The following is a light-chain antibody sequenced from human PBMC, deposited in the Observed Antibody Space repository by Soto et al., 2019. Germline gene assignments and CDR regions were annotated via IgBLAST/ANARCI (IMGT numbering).Light chain of an antibody. CDR3: SSFAGNNNLV. V-gene: IGLV2-8*01. CDR1: SSDVGGYYD. Sequence: QSALTQPPSASGSPGQSVTISCTGTSSDVGGYYDVSWYQQHPGKAPKLMISEVSKRPSGVPDRFSGSKSGNTASLTVSGLHAEEAADYCCSSFAGNNNLVFGGGTKVTVL. J-gene: IGLJ2*01. CDR2: EVS.